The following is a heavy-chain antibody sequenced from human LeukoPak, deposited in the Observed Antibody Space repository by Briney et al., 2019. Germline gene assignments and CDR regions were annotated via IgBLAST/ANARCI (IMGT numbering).Heavy chain of an antibody. J-gene: IGHJ3*02. CDR2: IYPGDSDA. CDR3: ARQGRIVVVTTTHDAFDI. CDR1: GYIFTNYW. D-gene: IGHD2-21*02. Sequence: GESLKISCKGSGYIFTNYWIGWVRQLPGEGLEWMGIIYPGDSDARYSPSLQGQVTISVDKSISTAYLQWSSLKASDTAMYYCARQGRIVVVTTTHDAFDIWGQGTMVTVSS. V-gene: IGHV5-51*01.